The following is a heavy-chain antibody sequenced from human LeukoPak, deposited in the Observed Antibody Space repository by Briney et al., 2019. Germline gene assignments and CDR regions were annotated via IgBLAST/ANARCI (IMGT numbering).Heavy chain of an antibody. J-gene: IGHJ6*03. CDR2: ISSSGNTI. CDR1: GFTFSGYY. V-gene: IGHV3-11*01. D-gene: IGHD2-15*01. Sequence: GGSLRLSCAASGFTFSGYYMNWIRQAPGKGLEWVSYISSSGNTIYYADSVKGRFTISRDNAKNSLYVQMSSLRAEDTAVYYCARGAGSRYCTGGSCYSGYYYYYMDVWGKGTTVTVSS. CDR3: ARGAGSRYCTGGSCYSGYYYYYMDV.